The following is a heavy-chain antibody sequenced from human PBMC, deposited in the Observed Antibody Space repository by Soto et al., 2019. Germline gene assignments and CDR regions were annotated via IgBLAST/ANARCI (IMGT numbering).Heavy chain of an antibody. CDR3: ARGVTGTTRLEYYYYYMDV. D-gene: IGHD1-7*01. CDR1: GGTFSSYT. CDR2: IIPILGIA. Sequence: SVKVSCKASGGTFSSYTISWVRQAPGQGLEWMGRIIPILGIANYAQKFQGRVTITADKSTSTAYMELSSLRSEDTAVYYCARGVTGTTRLEYYYYYMDVWGKGTTVTVSS. J-gene: IGHJ6*03. V-gene: IGHV1-69*02.